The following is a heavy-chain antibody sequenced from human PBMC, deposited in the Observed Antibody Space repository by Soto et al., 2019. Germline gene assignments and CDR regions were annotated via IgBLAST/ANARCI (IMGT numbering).Heavy chain of an antibody. CDR2: IDPSDSYT. V-gene: IGHV5-10-1*01. Sequence: RGESLKISCKGSGYIFTSYWISCLLQMRGKGLEWMGRIDPSDSYTNYSPSFQGHVTISADKSISTAYLQWSSLKASDTAMYYCARQGQQLRYGWFDPWGQGTLVTVSS. D-gene: IGHD6-13*01. J-gene: IGHJ5*02. CDR3: ARQGQQLRYGWFDP. CDR1: GYIFTSYW.